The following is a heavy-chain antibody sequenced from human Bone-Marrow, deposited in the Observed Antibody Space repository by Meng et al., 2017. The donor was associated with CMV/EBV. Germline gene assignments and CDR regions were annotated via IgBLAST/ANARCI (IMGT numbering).Heavy chain of an antibody. Sequence: SVKDTCKASGATFSSYTISRVRQAPGQGLEWMGRIICILGIANYAQKFHDRVTITANKCTSTAYMELSSMRTEETAVYYCAVDSRRWCEYYCAYWGQGTLVTVSS. CDR3: AVDSRRWCEYYCAY. CDR2: IICILGIA. V-gene: IGHV1-69*02. D-gene: IGHD6-13*01. CDR1: GATFSSYT. J-gene: IGHJ4*02.